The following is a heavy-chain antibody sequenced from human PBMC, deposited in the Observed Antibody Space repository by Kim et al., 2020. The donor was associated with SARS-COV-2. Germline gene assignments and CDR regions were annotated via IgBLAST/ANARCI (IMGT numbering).Heavy chain of an antibody. CDR3: ARDARYFDWLLAGGYNFCVIDL. Sequence: SETLSLTCTVSGGSISSGGYYWSWIRQDPGKGLVWIGYIQYSGSTYYNPSLKSRVIISVDTSKNQFSLKLSSVTAADTAVYYCARDARYFDWLLAGGYNFCVIDLWGQETTVTVSS. CDR1: GGSISSGGYY. D-gene: IGHD3-9*01. CDR2: IQYSGST. V-gene: IGHV4-31*03. J-gene: IGHJ6*02.